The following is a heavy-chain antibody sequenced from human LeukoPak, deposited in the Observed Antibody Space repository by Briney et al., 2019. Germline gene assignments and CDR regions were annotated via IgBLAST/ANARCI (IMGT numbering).Heavy chain of an antibody. CDR2: INPNSGGT. D-gene: IGHD6-19*01. Sequence: GASVKVSCKASGYTFTGYYMHWVRQAPGQGLEWMGWINPNSGGTNYAQKFQGRVTMTRDTSISTAYMGLSRLRSDDTAVYYCAREYASSSGWTYYFDYWGQGTLVTVSS. J-gene: IGHJ4*02. CDR3: AREYASSSGWTYYFDY. CDR1: GYTFTGYY. V-gene: IGHV1-2*02.